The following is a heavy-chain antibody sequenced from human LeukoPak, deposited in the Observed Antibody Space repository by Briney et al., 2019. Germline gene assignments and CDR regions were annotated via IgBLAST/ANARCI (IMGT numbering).Heavy chain of an antibody. Sequence: ASVKVSCKASGGTFSSYAISWVRQAPGQGLEWMGRIIPILGIANYAQKSQGRVTITADKSTSTAYMELSSLRSEDTAVYYCARVVGARAYFDYWGQGTLVTVSS. J-gene: IGHJ4*02. V-gene: IGHV1-69*04. CDR1: GGTFSSYA. CDR2: IIPILGIA. CDR3: ARVVGARAYFDY. D-gene: IGHD1-26*01.